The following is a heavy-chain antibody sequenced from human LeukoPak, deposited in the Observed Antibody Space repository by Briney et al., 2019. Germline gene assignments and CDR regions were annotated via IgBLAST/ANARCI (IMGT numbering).Heavy chain of an antibody. CDR3: ARDRAWPRDGMDV. V-gene: IGHV1-69*13. CDR1: GGTFISYA. J-gene: IGHJ6*02. Sequence: SVKVSCKASGGTFISYAISWVRQAPGQGLEWMGGIIPIFGTANYAQKFQGRVTITADESTSTAYMELSSLRSEDTAVYYCARDRAWPRDGMDVWGQGTTVTVSS. CDR2: IIPIFGTA. D-gene: IGHD5-12*01.